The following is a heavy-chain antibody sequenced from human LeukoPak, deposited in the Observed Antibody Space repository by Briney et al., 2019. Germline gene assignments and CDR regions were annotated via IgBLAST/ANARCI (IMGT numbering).Heavy chain of an antibody. D-gene: IGHD6-13*01. CDR1: GFTFSSYW. CDR3: ARGSRSWPADY. J-gene: IGHJ4*02. V-gene: IGHV3-74*01. CDR2: INSDGSST. Sequence: GGSLRLSCAASGFTFSSYWMHWVRQVPGNGLVCVSRINSDGSSTSYAHSVKGRFTISRDNAKNTLYLQMNSLRAEDTAVYYCARGSRSWPADYWGQGTLVTVSS.